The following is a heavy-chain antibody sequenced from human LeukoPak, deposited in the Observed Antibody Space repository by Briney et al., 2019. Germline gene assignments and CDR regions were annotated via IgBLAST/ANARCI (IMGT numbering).Heavy chain of an antibody. CDR2: INPNSGGT. Sequence: ASVKVSCKASSYTFTSYDINWVRQAPGQGLEWMGWINPNSGGTNYAQKFQGRVTMTRDTSISTAYMELSRLRSDDTAVYYCATTEVTPFDYWGQGTLVTVSS. V-gene: IGHV1-2*02. CDR3: ATTEVTPFDY. D-gene: IGHD4-23*01. J-gene: IGHJ4*02. CDR1: SYTFTSYD.